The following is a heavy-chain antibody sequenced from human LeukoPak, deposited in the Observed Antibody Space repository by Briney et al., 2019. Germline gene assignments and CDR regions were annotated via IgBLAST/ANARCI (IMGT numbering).Heavy chain of an antibody. D-gene: IGHD6-13*01. V-gene: IGHV1-69*13. CDR3: AREGIAAAGSFDY. CDR1: GGTFSSYA. CDR2: IIPIFGTA. J-gene: IGHJ4*02. Sequence: SVKVSCKASGGTFSSYAISWVRQAPGQGLERMGGIIPIFGTANYAQKFQGRVTITADESTSTAYMELSSLRSEDTAVYYCAREGIAAAGSFDYWGQGTLVTVSS.